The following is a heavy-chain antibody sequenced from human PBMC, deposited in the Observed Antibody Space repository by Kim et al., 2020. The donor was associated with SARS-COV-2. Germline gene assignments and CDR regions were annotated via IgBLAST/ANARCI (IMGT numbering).Heavy chain of an antibody. CDR1: GFTFNNYW. CDR3: ARGTFQQGCDP. CDR2: IKGDGSDT. J-gene: IGHJ5*02. V-gene: IGHV3-74*01. D-gene: IGHD6-13*01. Sequence: GGSLRLSCEASGFTFNNYWMNWVRQGPGKGLVWVSRIKGDGSDTHYADSVKGRFTISRDNAKNTLHLQLNSLGVEDTAIYFCARGTFQQGCDPWGQGTLVTVSS.